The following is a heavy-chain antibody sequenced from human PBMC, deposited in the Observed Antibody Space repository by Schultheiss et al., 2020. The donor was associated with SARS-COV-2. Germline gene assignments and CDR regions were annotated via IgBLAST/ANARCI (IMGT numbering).Heavy chain of an antibody. J-gene: IGHJ4*02. D-gene: IGHD5-12*01. V-gene: IGHV4-39*01. CDR2: IYYSGST. Sequence: GSLRLSCTVSGGSISSSSYYWGWIRQPPGKGLEWIGSIYYSGSTYYNPSLKSRVTISVDTSKNQFSLKLSSVTAADTAVYYCVGSSGYDYRTDYWGQGTLVTVSS. CDR1: GGSISSSSYY. CDR3: VGSSGYDYRTDY.